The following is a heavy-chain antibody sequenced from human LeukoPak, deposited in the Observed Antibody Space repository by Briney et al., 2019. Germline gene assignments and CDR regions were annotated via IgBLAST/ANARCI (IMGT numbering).Heavy chain of an antibody. CDR2: IYHSGST. D-gene: IGHD5-24*01. J-gene: IGHJ3*02. V-gene: IGHV4-59*01. CDR3: ARVGGMTTINNAAFDI. CDR1: GGSINSDY. Sequence: SGTLSPTCSVSGGSINSDYWNWIRQPPGKGLEWIGYIYHSGSTNYNPSLKSRVTISIDKSKKQFSLKLISVTAADTTIYYCARVGGMTTINNAAFDIWGQGTMVTVSS.